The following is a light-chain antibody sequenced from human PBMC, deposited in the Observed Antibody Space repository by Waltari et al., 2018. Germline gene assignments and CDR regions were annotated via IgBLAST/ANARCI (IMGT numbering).Light chain of an antibody. J-gene: IGLJ1*01. V-gene: IGLV2-14*01. CDR1: SSDVGGYNY. CDR3: RAYTRSSTPHV. Sequence: SALTQPASVSGSPGQSISISCTGTSSDVGGYNYVSWYHQHTGKAPQLMIYEVSNGPGVVANRCAGSHAGKPAALTSSGRQAEDEANYYCRAYTRSSTPHVVGPGTKVTAL. CDR2: EVS.